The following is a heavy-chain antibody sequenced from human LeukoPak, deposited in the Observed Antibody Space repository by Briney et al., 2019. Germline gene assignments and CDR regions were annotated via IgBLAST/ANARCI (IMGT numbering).Heavy chain of an antibody. D-gene: IGHD3-22*01. J-gene: IGHJ5*02. CDR1: GYTFTSYG. CDR3: ARDYYDSSGSSWFDP. V-gene: IGHV1-18*01. Sequence: ASVKVSCKASGYTFTSYGISWVRQAPGQGLEWMGWISAYNGNTNYAQKLQGRVTMTTDTSTSTAYMELRSLRFDDTAVYYCARDYYDSSGSSWFDPWGQGTLVTVSS. CDR2: ISAYNGNT.